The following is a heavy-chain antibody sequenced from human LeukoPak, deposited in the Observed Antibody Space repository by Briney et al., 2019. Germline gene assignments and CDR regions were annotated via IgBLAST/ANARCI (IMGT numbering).Heavy chain of an antibody. CDR2: INGDGRNI. J-gene: IGHJ4*02. V-gene: IGHV3-74*01. CDR1: GFTFSSYW. D-gene: IGHD3-22*01. CDR3: AKDHYYDSSGYSQAFDY. Sequence: GGSLRLSCVASGFTFSSYWMHWVRQDPRKGLVWVSRINGDGRNINYADSVRGRFTISRDNAKNTLYLQMNSLRAEDTAVYYCAKDHYYDSSGYSQAFDYWGQGTLVTVSS.